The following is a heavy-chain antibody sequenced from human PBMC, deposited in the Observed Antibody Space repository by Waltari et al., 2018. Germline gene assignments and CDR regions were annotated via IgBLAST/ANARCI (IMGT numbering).Heavy chain of an antibody. Sequence: QVQLVESGGGVVQPGRSLRLSCAASEFTFRSYAMHWVRQAPGKGLEWVAVISYNGRNIYYVDSVKGRFTISRDNSNKTLYLQMNSLRPEDTAVYYCARDYCDRTNCHGMDVWGQGTTDTVSS. CDR2: ISYNGRNI. CDR3: ARDYCDRTNCHGMDV. V-gene: IGHV3-30*04. D-gene: IGHD3-22*01. J-gene: IGHJ6*02. CDR1: EFTFRSYA.